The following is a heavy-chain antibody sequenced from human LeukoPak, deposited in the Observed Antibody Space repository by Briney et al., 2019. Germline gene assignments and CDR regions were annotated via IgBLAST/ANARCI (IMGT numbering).Heavy chain of an antibody. Sequence: PGGSLRLSCVASGFTFSSRDWMTWVRQAPGKGLEWVANIKQDGSEKNYVDSVKGRFTISRDNAKNSVDLQMNSLRVEDTAVYYCARVAAAGTGIFVNFSYSMDIWGKGTTVTISS. CDR3: ARVAAAGTGIFVNFSYSMDI. CDR1: GFTFSSRDW. CDR2: IKQDGSEK. D-gene: IGHD6-13*01. J-gene: IGHJ6*03. V-gene: IGHV3-7*01.